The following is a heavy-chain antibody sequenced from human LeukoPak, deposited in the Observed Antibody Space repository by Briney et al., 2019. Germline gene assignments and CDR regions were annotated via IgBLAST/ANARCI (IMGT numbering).Heavy chain of an antibody. CDR2: IYYGGST. Sequence: PSQTLSLTCTVSGGSVSSYYWSWIRQPPGKGLEWIGYIYYGGSTNYNPSLESRVTISVDTSKNQFSLKLSSVTAADTAVYYCARDIAAAGTHFDYWGQGILVTVSS. J-gene: IGHJ4*02. V-gene: IGHV4-59*02. CDR3: ARDIAAAGTHFDY. D-gene: IGHD6-13*01. CDR1: GGSVSSYY.